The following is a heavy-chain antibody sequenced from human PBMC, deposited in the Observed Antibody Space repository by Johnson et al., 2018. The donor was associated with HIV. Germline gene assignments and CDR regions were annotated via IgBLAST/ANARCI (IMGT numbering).Heavy chain of an antibody. D-gene: IGHD3-22*01. CDR2: ISWNSDSI. CDR3: ARLIAVVIDGFDI. V-gene: IGHV3-9*01. CDR1: GFKFEDYA. J-gene: IGHJ3*02. Sequence: VQLVESGGGLVKPGGSLRLSCTASGFKFEDYAMHWVRQGPGKGLQWLSGISWNSDSIDYVDSVKGRFTISRDNAKNSLYLQMNTLRAEDTAVYYCARLIAVVIDGFDIWGQGTMVTVSS.